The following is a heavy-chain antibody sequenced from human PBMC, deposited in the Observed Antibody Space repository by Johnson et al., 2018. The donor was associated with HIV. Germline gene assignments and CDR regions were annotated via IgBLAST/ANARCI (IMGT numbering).Heavy chain of an antibody. Sequence: VQLVESGGGVVRPGGSLRLSCAASGFTFDDSGMSWVRQAPGKGPEWVSGINWSGGNTGYADSVKGRFTISRDNAKKSLYLQMNSLRAEDTALYYCVRVRGFYYFSEAFDIWGHGTLVTVSS. J-gene: IGHJ3*02. D-gene: IGHD3-22*01. CDR3: VRVRGFYYFSEAFDI. CDR1: GFTFDDSG. CDR2: INWSGGNT. V-gene: IGHV3-20*04.